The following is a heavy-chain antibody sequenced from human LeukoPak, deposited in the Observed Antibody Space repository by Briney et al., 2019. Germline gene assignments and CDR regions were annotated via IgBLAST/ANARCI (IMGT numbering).Heavy chain of an antibody. J-gene: IGHJ4*02. D-gene: IGHD1-26*01. Sequence: PGGSLRLSCAASGFTVSSNYMSWVRQAPGKGLEWVSVIYSGGSTYYADSVKGRFTISRDNSKNTLYLQMNSLRAEDTAVYYCAKGLVGATYSVDYWGQGTLVTVSS. V-gene: IGHV3-53*01. CDR2: IYSGGST. CDR1: GFTVSSNY. CDR3: AKGLVGATYSVDY.